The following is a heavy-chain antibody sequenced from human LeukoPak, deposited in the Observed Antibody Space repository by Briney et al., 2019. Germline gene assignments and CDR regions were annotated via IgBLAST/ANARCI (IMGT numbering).Heavy chain of an antibody. CDR1: GFTFSNAY. D-gene: IGHD1-1*01. V-gene: IGHV3-15*01. J-gene: IGHJ3*01. CDR2: IKHKVEGGTT. Sequence: GGSLRLSCAASGFTFSNAYMSWVRQAPGKGLEWVGRIKHKVEGGTTDYAAPVKGRFTISRDDSTSTLYLQMNSLKTEDTAVYYCGTGSAFDVWGQGTTVTVSS. CDR3: GTGSAFDV.